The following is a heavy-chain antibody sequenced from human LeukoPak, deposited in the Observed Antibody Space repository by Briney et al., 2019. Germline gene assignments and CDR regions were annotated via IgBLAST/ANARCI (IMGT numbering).Heavy chain of an antibody. V-gene: IGHV3-23*01. CDR1: GFTFSSYA. Sequence: GRSLRLSCAASGFTFSSYAMSWVRQAPGKGLEWVSSISVSGGITYYADSVKGRFTISRDSSKNTLYLQMNGLRAEDTAVYYCARTSGYLPRVFDYWGQGTLVTVSS. J-gene: IGHJ4*02. CDR2: ISVSGGIT. CDR3: ARTSGYLPRVFDY. D-gene: IGHD3-22*01.